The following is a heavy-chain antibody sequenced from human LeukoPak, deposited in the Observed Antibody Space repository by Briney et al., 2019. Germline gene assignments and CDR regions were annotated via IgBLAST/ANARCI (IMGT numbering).Heavy chain of an antibody. CDR2: IYTSGST. D-gene: IGHD4-17*01. V-gene: IGHV4-61*02. CDR3: ARDYGDYSGFDP. Sequence: PSETLSLTCTVSGASISSGTYYWSWIRQPAGKGLEWIGRIYTSGSTNYNPSLKRRVTISVDTSKNQFSLKLSSVIAADTAVYYCARDYGDYSGFDPWGQGALVTVSS. CDR1: GASISSGTYY. J-gene: IGHJ5*02.